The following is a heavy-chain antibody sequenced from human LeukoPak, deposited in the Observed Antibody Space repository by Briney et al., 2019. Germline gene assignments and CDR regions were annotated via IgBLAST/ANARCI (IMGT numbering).Heavy chain of an antibody. J-gene: IGHJ6*02. D-gene: IGHD2-21*01. V-gene: IGHV4-59*01. CDR2: IYYSEST. CDR1: GGSISSYY. Sequence: PSETLSLTCTVSGGSISSYYWSWTRQPPGKGLEWIGYIYYSESTNYNPSLKSRVTISVDTSKNQFSLKLSSVTAADTAVYYCARMMLLRNYYYYGMDVWGQGTTVTVSS. CDR3: ARMMLLRNYYYYGMDV.